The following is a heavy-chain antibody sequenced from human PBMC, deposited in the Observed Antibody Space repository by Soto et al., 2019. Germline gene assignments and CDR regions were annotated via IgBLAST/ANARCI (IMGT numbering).Heavy chain of an antibody. CDR2: IGTVGDT. V-gene: IGHV3-13*01. D-gene: IGHD7-27*01. J-gene: IGHJ2*01. Sequence: GGSLRLSCAASGFTFSNSDMHWVRQTTGKGLEWLSGIGTVGDTYYPPSVRGRFTISRENAKNSLYLQMDGLRPEATAAYSCARGTGAQLMYFDLWRRGTLVTV. CDR1: GFTFSNSD. CDR3: ARGTGAQLMYFDL.